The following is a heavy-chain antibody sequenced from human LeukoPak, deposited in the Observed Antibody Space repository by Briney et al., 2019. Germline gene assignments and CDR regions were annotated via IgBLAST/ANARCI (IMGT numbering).Heavy chain of an antibody. CDR2: INPNSGGT. J-gene: IGHJ3*02. CDR3: AGKVFWNGIGHAFDI. V-gene: IGHV1-2*02. CDR1: GYTFTGYY. D-gene: IGHD1-1*01. Sequence: ASVKVSCKASGYTFTGYYMHWVRQAPGQGLEWMGWINPNSGGTNYAQKFQGRVTMTRDTSISTAYMELSRLRSDDTAVYYCAGKVFWNGIGHAFDIWGQGTMVTVSS.